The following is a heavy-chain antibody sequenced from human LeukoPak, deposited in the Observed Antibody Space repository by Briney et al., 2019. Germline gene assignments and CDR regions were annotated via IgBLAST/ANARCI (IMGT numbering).Heavy chain of an antibody. J-gene: IGHJ4*02. Sequence: ASVNVSCKASGYTFTSYYMHWVRQAPGQGLEWMGIINPSGGSTSYAQKFQGRVTMTRDTSTSTVYMELSSLRPEDTAGYYCARDLGHYYGSGSYFDYWGQGTLVTVSS. CDR1: GYTFTSYY. CDR2: INPSGGST. CDR3: ARDLGHYYGSGSYFDY. D-gene: IGHD3-10*01. V-gene: IGHV1-46*01.